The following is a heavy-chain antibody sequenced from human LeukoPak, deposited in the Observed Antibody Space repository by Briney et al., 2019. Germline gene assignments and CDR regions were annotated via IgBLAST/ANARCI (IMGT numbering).Heavy chain of an antibody. CDR3: AGGYGFLIES. CDR1: RFTFSNYY. CDR2: IKQDGSEK. J-gene: IGHJ4*02. V-gene: IGHV3-7*04. Sequence: GGSLSLSCAASRFTFSNYYMAWVRQAPGKGLEWVANIKQDGSEKYYGGSVKGRFTISRDNAKNSLYLQLNSLRVEDTAVYFCAGGYGFLIESWGQGTLVTVSS. D-gene: IGHD3-3*01.